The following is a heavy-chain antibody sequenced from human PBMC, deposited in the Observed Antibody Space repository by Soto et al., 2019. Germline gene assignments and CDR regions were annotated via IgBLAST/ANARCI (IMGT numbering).Heavy chain of an antibody. CDR3: VGALTYEVPYYYYGMDV. D-gene: IGHD3-16*01. CDR2: IRQGGNEK. CDR1: GFMFSTYL. V-gene: IGHV3-7*01. Sequence: EVQLVESWGGLVQPGGSLRLSCTASGFMFSTYLMSWVRQAPGKGLEWVANIRQGGNEKFYVDSVKGRFTISRDNAKKSLYLQMNSLRAEDTAVYYCVGALTYEVPYYYYGMDVWGQGTTVTVSS. J-gene: IGHJ6*02.